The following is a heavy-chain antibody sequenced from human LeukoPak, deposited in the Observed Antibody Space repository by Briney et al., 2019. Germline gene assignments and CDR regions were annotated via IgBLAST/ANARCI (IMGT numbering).Heavy chain of an antibody. D-gene: IGHD3-22*01. J-gene: IGHJ4*02. CDR1: GYTFTSYD. Sequence: ASVKVSYKASGYTFTSYDINWVRQATGQGLEWMGWMNPNSGNTGYAQKFQGRVTMTRNTSISTAYMELSSLRSEDTAVYYCARAYDSSGYYSLPAYWGQGTLVTVSS. CDR3: ARAYDSSGYYSLPAY. V-gene: IGHV1-8*01. CDR2: MNPNSGNT.